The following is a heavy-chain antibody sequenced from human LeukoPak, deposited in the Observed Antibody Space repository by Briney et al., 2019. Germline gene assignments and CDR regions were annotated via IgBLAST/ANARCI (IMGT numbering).Heavy chain of an antibody. CDR3: AREDYGGNFGAFDY. V-gene: IGHV4-59*01. CDR2: IYYSGST. J-gene: IGHJ4*02. Sequence: PSETLSLTCTVSGGSISSYYWSWIRQPPGKGLEWIGYIYYSGSTNYNPSPKSRVTISVDTSKNQFSLKLSSVTAADTAVYYCAREDYGGNFGAFDYWGQGTLVTVSS. D-gene: IGHD4-23*01. CDR1: GGSISSYY.